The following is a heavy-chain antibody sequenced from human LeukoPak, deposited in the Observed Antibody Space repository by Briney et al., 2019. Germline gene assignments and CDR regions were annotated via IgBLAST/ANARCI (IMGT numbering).Heavy chain of an antibody. J-gene: IGHJ3*02. D-gene: IGHD3-10*01. CDR1: GFTFSSYS. CDR3: ARDGDFGFLAAFDI. V-gene: IGHV3-48*02. Sequence: GGSLRLSCAASGFTFSSYSMNWVRQAPGKGLEWISYISGSGSVSYYEDSVKGRFTISRDNAKNSLYLQMNSLRDEDTALYYCARDGDFGFLAAFDIWGQGTMVTVSS. CDR2: ISGSGSVS.